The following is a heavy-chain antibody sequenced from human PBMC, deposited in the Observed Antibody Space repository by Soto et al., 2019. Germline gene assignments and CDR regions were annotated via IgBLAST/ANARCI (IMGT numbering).Heavy chain of an antibody. CDR1: GYTLTELS. V-gene: IGHV1-24*01. J-gene: IGHJ4*02. Sequence: ASVKVSCKVSGYTLTELSMHWVRQAPGKGLEWMGGFDPEDGETIYAQKFQGRVPMTEDTSTDTAYMELSSLRSEDTAVYYCATVLKVVPAAILRRGFDYWGQGTLVTVSS. D-gene: IGHD2-2*01. CDR2: FDPEDGET. CDR3: ATVLKVVPAAILRRGFDY.